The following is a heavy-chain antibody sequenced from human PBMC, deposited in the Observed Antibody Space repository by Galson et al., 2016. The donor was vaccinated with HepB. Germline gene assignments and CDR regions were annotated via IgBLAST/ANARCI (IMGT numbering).Heavy chain of an antibody. CDR1: GGSISTSSYY. J-gene: IGHJ3*02. D-gene: IGHD2-2*01. CDR3: AGPNRYCSTTSCYDHAFDI. V-gene: IGHV4-39*01. Sequence: SETLSLTCTVSGGSISTSSYYWGLIRQPPGKGLEWIGSIYYSGSTYYNPSLRSRVTISVGRSKNQFSLKLASVTAADTAVYYCAGPNRYCSTTSCYDHAFDIWGQGTMVTVSS. CDR2: IYYSGST.